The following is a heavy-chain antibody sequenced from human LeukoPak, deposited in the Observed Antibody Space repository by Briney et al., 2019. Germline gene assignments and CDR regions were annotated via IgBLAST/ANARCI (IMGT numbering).Heavy chain of an antibody. CDR3: AREGSTTDAFDI. CDR1: GGTFSSYA. Sequence: SVKVSCKASGGTFSSYAISWVRQAPGQGLEWMGGIIPIFGTANYAQKFQGRVTITTNESTSTAYMELSSLRSEDTAVYYCAREGSTTDAFDIWGQGTMVTVSS. CDR2: IIPIFGTA. D-gene: IGHD4-11*01. J-gene: IGHJ3*02. V-gene: IGHV1-69*05.